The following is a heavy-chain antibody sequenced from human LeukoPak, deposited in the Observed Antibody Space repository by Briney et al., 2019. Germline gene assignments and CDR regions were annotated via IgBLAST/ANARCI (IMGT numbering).Heavy chain of an antibody. CDR2: ISTGSQSI. Sequence: GGSLRLSCAASGFTFSTYSMTWVRQAPGKGLEWVSSISTGSQSIYYADSVKGRLTISRDNAKNSLSLQMNSLRAEDTAVYYCAGRYCSNGVCWFDPWGQGTLVTVSS. V-gene: IGHV3-21*01. J-gene: IGHJ5*02. CDR1: GFTFSTYS. D-gene: IGHD2-8*01. CDR3: AGRYCSNGVCWFDP.